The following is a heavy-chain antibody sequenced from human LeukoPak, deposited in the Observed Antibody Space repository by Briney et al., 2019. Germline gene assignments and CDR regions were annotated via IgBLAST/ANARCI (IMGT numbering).Heavy chain of an antibody. CDR1: GGSISSSSYY. J-gene: IGHJ6*03. CDR2: IYYSGST. Sequence: PSETLSLTCTVSGGSISSSSYYWGWLRQPPGKGLEWIGSIYYSGSTYYNPSLKSRVTISVDTSKNQFSLKLSSVTAADTAVYYCNIAAVNYYYYYMDVWGKGTTVTVSS. CDR3: NIAAVNYYYYYMDV. D-gene: IGHD6-13*01. V-gene: IGHV4-39*01.